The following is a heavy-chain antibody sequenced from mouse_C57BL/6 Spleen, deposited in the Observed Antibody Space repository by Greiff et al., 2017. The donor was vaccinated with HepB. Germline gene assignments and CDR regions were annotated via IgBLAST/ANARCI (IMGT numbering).Heavy chain of an antibody. CDR1: GFNIKDDY. CDR2: IDPENGDT. CDR3: TLDYYGSSQYYFDY. Sequence: EVQLQQSGAELVRPGASVKLSCTASGFNIKDDYMHWVKQRPEQGLEWIGWIDPENGDTEYASKFQGKATITADTSSNTAYLQLSSLTSEDTAVYYCTLDYYGSSQYYFDYWGQGTTLTVSS. V-gene: IGHV14-4*01. D-gene: IGHD1-1*01. J-gene: IGHJ2*01.